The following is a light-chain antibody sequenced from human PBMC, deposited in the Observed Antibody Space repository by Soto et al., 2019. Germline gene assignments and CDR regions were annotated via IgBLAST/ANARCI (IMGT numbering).Light chain of an antibody. CDR2: DNN. Sequence: QSVLTQPPSASETPGQRVAISCSGSSSNIGGHPVNWYQQLPGTAPKLLIYDNNQRPSGAPDRFSGSKSGTSASLAISGLQSEDEAVYYCGAWDDSLNGLVFGGGTKVTVL. CDR1: SSNIGGHP. V-gene: IGLV1-44*01. J-gene: IGLJ3*02. CDR3: GAWDDSLNGLV.